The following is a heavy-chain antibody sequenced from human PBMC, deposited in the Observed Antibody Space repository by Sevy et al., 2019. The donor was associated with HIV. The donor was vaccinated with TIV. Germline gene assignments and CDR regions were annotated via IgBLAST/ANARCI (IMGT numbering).Heavy chain of an antibody. CDR3: AREHPGYNPFDN. D-gene: IGHD5-12*01. Sequence: GGSLRLSCAGSGFTFSTYAMHWVRQAPGKGLEWLAVISYDGSLKFHTDPVRGRFTISRDNSKNTVYLQMNSLRAEDTAVYYCAREHPGYNPFDNWGQGTLVTVSS. CDR2: ISYDGSLK. CDR1: GFTFSTYA. V-gene: IGHV3-30*03. J-gene: IGHJ4*02.